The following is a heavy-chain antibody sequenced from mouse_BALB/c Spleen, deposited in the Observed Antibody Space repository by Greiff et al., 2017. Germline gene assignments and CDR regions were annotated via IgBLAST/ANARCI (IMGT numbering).Heavy chain of an antibody. CDR3: ARRSFYYGYDRDAMDY. CDR1: GYTFTSYW. V-gene: IGHV1-7*01. Sequence: VKLMESGAELAKPGASVKMSCKASGYTFTSYWMHWVKQRPGQGLEWIGYINPSTGYTEYNQKFKDKATLTADKSSSTAYMQLSSLTSEDSAVYYCARRSFYYGYDRDAMDYWGQGTSVTVSS. CDR2: INPSTGYT. J-gene: IGHJ4*01. D-gene: IGHD2-2*01.